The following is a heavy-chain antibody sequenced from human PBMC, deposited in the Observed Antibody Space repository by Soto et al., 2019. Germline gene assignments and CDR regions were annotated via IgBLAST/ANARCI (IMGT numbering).Heavy chain of an antibody. CDR3: ATREDRVDNYGSGSYYNS. J-gene: IGHJ5*02. CDR1: GYTLTELS. V-gene: IGHV1-24*01. D-gene: IGHD3-10*01. CDR2: FDPEDGET. Sequence: ASVKVSCKVSGYTLTELSMHWVRQAPGKGLEWMGGFDPEDGETIYAQKFQGRVTMTEDTSTDTAYMELSSLRSEDTAVYYCATREDRVDNYGSGSYYNSWGQGTLVTVS.